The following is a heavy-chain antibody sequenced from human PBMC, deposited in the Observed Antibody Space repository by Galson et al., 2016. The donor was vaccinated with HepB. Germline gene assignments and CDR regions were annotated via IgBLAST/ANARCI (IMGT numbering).Heavy chain of an antibody. J-gene: IGHJ4*02. V-gene: IGHV3-21*01. Sequence: SLRLSCAASGFAFSSYGMTWVRQAPGKGLEWVSSISGTTSYIFYADSVKGRFIISRDNAKNSLYLQMNSLTAEDTAVYYCVRGVFDSGGPGTLVTVSS. CDR3: VRGVFDS. CDR1: GFAFSSYG. CDR2: ISGTTSYI.